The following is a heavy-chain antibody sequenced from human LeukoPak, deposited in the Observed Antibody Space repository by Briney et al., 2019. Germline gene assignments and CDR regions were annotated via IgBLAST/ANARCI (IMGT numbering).Heavy chain of an antibody. D-gene: IGHD6-19*01. Sequence: GGSLRLSCAVSGFTVSGNYMSWVRQAPGKGLEWVSLIYSGGTTYYADSVKGRFTISRDNSKNTLYLQMNSLRAEDTAVYYCAREISSGWYQVYYYYYMDVWGKGTTVTVSS. V-gene: IGHV3-53*01. CDR1: GFTVSGNY. J-gene: IGHJ6*03. CDR2: IYSGGTT. CDR3: AREISSGWYQVYYYYYMDV.